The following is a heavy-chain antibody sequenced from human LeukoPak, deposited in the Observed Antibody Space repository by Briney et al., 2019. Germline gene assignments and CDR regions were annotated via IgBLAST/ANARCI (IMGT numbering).Heavy chain of an antibody. CDR2: IKQDGSEK. J-gene: IGHJ6*03. D-gene: IGHD6-13*01. CDR1: GFTFSSYW. V-gene: IGHV3-7*01. CDR3: ARIPGYSSSWYTWEPYYYYYYMDV. Sequence: GGSLRLSCAASGFTFSSYWMSWVRQAPGKGLEWVANIKQDGSEKYYVDSVKGRFTISRDNDKNSLYLQMNSLRAEDTAVYYCARIPGYSSSWYTWEPYYYYYYMDVWGKGTTVTVSS.